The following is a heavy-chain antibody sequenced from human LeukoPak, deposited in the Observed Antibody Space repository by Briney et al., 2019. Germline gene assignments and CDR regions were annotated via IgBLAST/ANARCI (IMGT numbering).Heavy chain of an antibody. CDR2: LSGGSDYI. CDR1: GFAFSTYS. J-gene: IGHJ3*02. Sequence: GGSLRLSCAASGFAFSTYSMGWVRQAPGEGLEWVSSLSGGSDYIYYADSLKGRFTVSRDNAKNSLYLQMNSLRAEDTALYFCARGRKYCSGATCYGTFDIWGQGTMVTVSS. CDR3: ARGRKYCSGATCYGTFDI. V-gene: IGHV3-21*01. D-gene: IGHD2-15*01.